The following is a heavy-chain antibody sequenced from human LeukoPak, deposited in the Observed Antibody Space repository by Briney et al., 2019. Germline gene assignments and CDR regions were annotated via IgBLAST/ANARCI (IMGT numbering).Heavy chain of an antibody. Sequence: SETLCLTCAVYGGSFSGYYWSWIRQPPGKGLEWIGEINHSGSTNYNPSLKSRVTISVDTSKNQFSLKLDSVTAADTAVYYCARGRTMVRGVSYFDNWGQGTLVTVSS. V-gene: IGHV4-34*01. CDR2: INHSGST. CDR3: ARGRTMVRGVSYFDN. J-gene: IGHJ4*02. CDR1: GGSFSGYY. D-gene: IGHD3-10*01.